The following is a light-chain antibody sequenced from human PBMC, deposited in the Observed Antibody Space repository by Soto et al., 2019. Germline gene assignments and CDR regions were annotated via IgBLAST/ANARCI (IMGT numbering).Light chain of an antibody. J-gene: IGKJ1*01. V-gene: IGKV1-5*03. Sequence: DIQMTQSPSTLSGSVGDRVTITCRASQPISSWLALYQQKAGKAPKLLIYKASTLKSGVPSRFSGSGSGTEFTLTISSLQPDDFATYYCQHYNSYSEAFGQGTKVDIK. CDR2: KAS. CDR3: QHYNSYSEA. CDR1: QPISSW.